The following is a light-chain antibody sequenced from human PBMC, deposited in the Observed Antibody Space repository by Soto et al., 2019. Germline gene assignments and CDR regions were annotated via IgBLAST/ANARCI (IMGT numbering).Light chain of an antibody. CDR3: QQYYNGRPPVT. CDR2: GAS. Sequence: DIVLTQSPATLSVSPGERATLSCRASQSVSTNLAWYQHKLGQAPRLLIYGASTRVTGIPASLSGSGSGTDFTLTISYLKSEDFGIYYCQQYYNGRPPVTFGGGTKVES. J-gene: IGKJ4*01. CDR1: QSVSTN. V-gene: IGKV3-15*01.